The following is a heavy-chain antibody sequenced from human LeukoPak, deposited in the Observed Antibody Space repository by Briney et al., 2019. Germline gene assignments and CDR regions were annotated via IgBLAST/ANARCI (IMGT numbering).Heavy chain of an antibody. CDR3: ARPRRKRITTFGVVTTHENWFDP. D-gene: IGHD3-3*01. CDR1: GGSFSGYY. V-gene: IGHV4-34*01. J-gene: IGHJ5*02. CDR2: INHSGST. Sequence: SETLSLTCAVYGGSFSGYYWSWIRQPPGKGLEWIGEINHSGSTNYNPSLKSRVTISVDTSKNQFSLKLSSVTAADTAVYYCARPRRKRITTFGVVTTHENWFDPWGQGTLVTVSS.